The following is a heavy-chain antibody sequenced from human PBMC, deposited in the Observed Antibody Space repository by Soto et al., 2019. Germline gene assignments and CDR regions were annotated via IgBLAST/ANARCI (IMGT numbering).Heavy chain of an antibody. V-gene: IGHV1-24*01. CDR2: FDPEDGET. J-gene: IGHJ6*02. CDR1: GYTLTELS. CDR3: ATDSLRGDFCSGSPPYGMDV. D-gene: IGHD3-3*01. Sequence: ASVKVSCKVSGYTLTELSMHWVRQAPGKGLEWMGGFDPEDGETIYAQKFQGRVTMTEDTSTDTAYMELSSLRSEDTAVYYCATDSLRGDFCSGSPPYGMDVWGQGTTVTVSS.